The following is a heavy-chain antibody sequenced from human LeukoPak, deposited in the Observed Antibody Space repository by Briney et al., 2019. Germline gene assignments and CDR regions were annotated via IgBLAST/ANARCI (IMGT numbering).Heavy chain of an antibody. CDR2: INAGNGNT. Sequence: ASVKVSCKASGYTFTSYAMHWVRQAPGQRLEWMGWINAGNGNTKYSLKFQGRVTITRDTSASTAYMELSSLRSEDTAVYYCARGRTDVWGVDYWGQGTLVTVSS. D-gene: IGHD3-10*02. CDR3: ARGRTDVWGVDY. V-gene: IGHV1-3*01. J-gene: IGHJ4*02. CDR1: GYTFTSYA.